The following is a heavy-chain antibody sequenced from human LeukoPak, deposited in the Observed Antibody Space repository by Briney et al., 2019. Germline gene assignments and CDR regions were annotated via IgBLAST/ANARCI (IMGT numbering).Heavy chain of an antibody. CDR2: IKQDGSEK. CDR1: GFIFSSYW. J-gene: IGHJ4*02. D-gene: IGHD5-24*01. Sequence: GGSLRLSCAASGFIFSSYWMSWVRQAPGKGLEWVANIKQDGSEKYYVDSVKGRFTISRDNAKNSLYLQMNSLRAEDTAVYYCARVEMARLFDYWGQGTLVTVSS. V-gene: IGHV3-7*01. CDR3: ARVEMARLFDY.